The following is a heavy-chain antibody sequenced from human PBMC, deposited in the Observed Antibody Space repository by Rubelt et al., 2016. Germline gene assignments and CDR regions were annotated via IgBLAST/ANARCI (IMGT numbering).Heavy chain of an antibody. CDR3: VRGRHALDY. CDR1: GFTFSRYA. V-gene: IGHV3-7*01. CDR2: IKEDGSAT. J-gene: IGHJ4*02. Sequence: SRGGLVQPGGSLRVSCAASGFTFSRYAMNWVRQAPGKGLEWVANIKEDGSATYYMDSVKGRLTISRDNAKNSVYLQMNSLIDQDTGVYYCVRGRHALDYWGQGTLVTVSS.